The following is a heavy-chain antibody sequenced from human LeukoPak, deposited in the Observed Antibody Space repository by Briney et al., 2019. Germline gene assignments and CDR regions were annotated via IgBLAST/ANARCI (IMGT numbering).Heavy chain of an antibody. CDR1: GFTFSSYS. J-gene: IGHJ3*02. CDR2: IISSSSII. V-gene: IGHV3-48*01. D-gene: IGHD2-2*01. CDR3: ARDPTSGPSDAFDI. Sequence: GGSLRLSCAASGFTFSSYSMNSGRQAPGKGLEWGSYIISSSSIIYYADSLNGRFTISRDTDKTSLYLQMNSLRAEDTAVYYCARDPTSGPSDAFDIWGQGTMVTVSS.